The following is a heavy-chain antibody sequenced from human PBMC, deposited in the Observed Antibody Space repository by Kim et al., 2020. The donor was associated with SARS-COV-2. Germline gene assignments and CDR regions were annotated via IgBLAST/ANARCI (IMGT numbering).Heavy chain of an antibody. CDR2: IWYDGSNK. D-gene: IGHD4-17*01. CDR3: ARDPPHHDYGDSFDY. J-gene: IGHJ4*02. CDR1: GFTFSSYG. Sequence: GGSLRLSCAASGFTFSSYGMHWVRQAPGKGLEWVAVIWYDGSNKYYADSVKGRFTISRDNSKNTLYLQMNSLRAEDTAVYYCARDPPHHDYGDSFDYWGQGTLVTVSS. V-gene: IGHV3-33*08.